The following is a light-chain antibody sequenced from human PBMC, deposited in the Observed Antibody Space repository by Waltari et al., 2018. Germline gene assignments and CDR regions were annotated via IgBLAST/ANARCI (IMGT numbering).Light chain of an antibody. CDR1: SSAVGNYYL. CDR3: CSYAGLGIYV. Sequence: QSGLTQPASVSGSPGQSITMSCTGTSSAVGNYYLVSWYQQYPGKAPKLMVYEVTRRSSGVSDRFSGSKSGNTASLTIYGLQSEDEADYYCCSYAGLGIYVFGTGTKVTVL. J-gene: IGLJ1*01. V-gene: IGLV2-23*02. CDR2: EVT.